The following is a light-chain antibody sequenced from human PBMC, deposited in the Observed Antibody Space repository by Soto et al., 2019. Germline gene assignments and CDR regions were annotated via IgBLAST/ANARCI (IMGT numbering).Light chain of an antibody. CDR3: QHYNTYPWT. J-gene: IGKJ1*01. CDR1: QSISSW. V-gene: IGKV1-5*03. CDR2: KAS. Sequence: DSQMTQTPTILSASLGDRVTITCRASQSISSWLAWYQQKPGKAPNLLIHKASHLESGVPSRFSGSGSGTEFTLTISSLQPGDFATYYCQHYNTYPWTFGQGTIVDI.